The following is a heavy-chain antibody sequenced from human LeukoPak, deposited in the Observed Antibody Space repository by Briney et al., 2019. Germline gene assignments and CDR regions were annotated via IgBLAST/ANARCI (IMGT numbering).Heavy chain of an antibody. Sequence: ASVKVSFNASGYTFTSSDINWVRHATGQGLEWMGWMNPNSGNTGYAQKYQGRVTMTRNTSISTAYMELSSLRSEDTAVYYCVSDYYGSGSYDYWGQGTLVTVSS. V-gene: IGHV1-8*01. J-gene: IGHJ4*02. CDR1: GYTFTSSD. CDR2: MNPNSGNT. D-gene: IGHD3-10*01. CDR3: VSDYYGSGSYDY.